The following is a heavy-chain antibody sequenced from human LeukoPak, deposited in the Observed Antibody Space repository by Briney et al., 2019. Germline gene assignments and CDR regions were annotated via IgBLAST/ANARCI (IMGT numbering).Heavy chain of an antibody. D-gene: IGHD5-18*01. CDR1: GYTFTSHY. CDR3: ARSFKYHTAMVRFAY. V-gene: IGHV1-46*01. J-gene: IGHJ4*02. Sequence: GASVKVSCKASGYTFTSHYMHWVRQAPGQGLEWMGIINPSGGSTSYAQRFQGRVTMTRDMSTNTVYMELSRLRSDDTAVYYCARSFKYHTAMVRFAYWGQGTLVTVYS. CDR2: INPSGGST.